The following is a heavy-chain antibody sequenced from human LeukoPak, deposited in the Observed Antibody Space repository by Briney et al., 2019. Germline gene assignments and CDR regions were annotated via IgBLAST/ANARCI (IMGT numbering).Heavy chain of an antibody. CDR1: GFSFTSYA. V-gene: IGHV3-23*01. CDR3: AKDSKTYSGSYGVDY. CDR2: VTGSGLTT. D-gene: IGHD1-26*01. J-gene: IGHJ4*02. Sequence: GGSLRLSCATSGFSFTSYAMSWVRQAPGKGLEWLSGVTGSGLTTYYAESVKGRFTISRDNSKNTLYLQMNSLRAEDTAVYYCAKDSKTYSGSYGVDYWGQGTLVTVSS.